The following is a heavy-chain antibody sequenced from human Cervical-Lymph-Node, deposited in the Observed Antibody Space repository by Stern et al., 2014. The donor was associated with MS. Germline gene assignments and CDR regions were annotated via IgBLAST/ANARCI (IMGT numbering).Heavy chain of an antibody. V-gene: IGHV3-30*18. CDR2: VSSDGSRK. Sequence: VQLVESGGGLVQPGTSLKLSCAASEFTFHNYDMHWVRQAPGKGLEWVAVVSSDGSRKSYAASVKGRFTISRDNSDHMIFLQMNNLNSEDTAVYYCAKALNYVDYGAFDYWGQGALVIVSS. CDR1: EFTFHNYD. CDR3: AKALNYVDYGAFDY. J-gene: IGHJ4*02. D-gene: IGHD4-17*01.